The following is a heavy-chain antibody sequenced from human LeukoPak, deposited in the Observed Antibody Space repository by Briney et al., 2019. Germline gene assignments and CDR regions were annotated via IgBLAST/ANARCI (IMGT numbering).Heavy chain of an antibody. V-gene: IGHV3-7*01. CDR1: GFTFSSYW. J-gene: IGHJ6*03. Sequence: PGGSLRLSCAASGFTFSSYWMSWVRQAPGKGLEWVANIKQDGSEKYYVDSVKGRFTISRDNAKNSLYLQMNSLRAEDTAGYSFATARYYYHYMDVWGKGTTVTVSS. CDR2: IKQDGSEK. CDR3: ATARYYYHYMDV.